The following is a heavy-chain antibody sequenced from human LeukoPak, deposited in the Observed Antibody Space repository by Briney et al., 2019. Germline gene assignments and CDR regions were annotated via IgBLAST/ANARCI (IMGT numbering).Heavy chain of an antibody. CDR1: GFAFSSYA. V-gene: IGHV1-2*02. J-gene: IGHJ6*03. Sequence: PGRSLRLSCAASGFAFSSYAMHWVRQAPGQGLEWMGWINPNSGGTNYAQKFQGRVTMTRDTSISTAYMELSRPRSDDTAVYYCARDGSGDSSGYHLATDYYYYMDVWGKGTTVTVSS. CDR2: INPNSGGT. CDR3: ARDGSGDSSGYHLATDYYYYMDV. D-gene: IGHD3-22*01.